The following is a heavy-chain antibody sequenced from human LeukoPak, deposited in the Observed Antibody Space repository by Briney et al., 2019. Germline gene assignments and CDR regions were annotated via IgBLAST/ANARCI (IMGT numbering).Heavy chain of an antibody. CDR2: IYPGDSDT. D-gene: IGHD2-15*01. Sequence: PGESLKISCKGSGYRFTSYWIGWVRQMPGKGLEWMGIIYPGDSDTRYSPSFQGQVTISADKSISTAYLQWSSLKASDTAMYYCARSYCSGGSCYSVASVLSVWGQGTLVTVSS. V-gene: IGHV5-51*01. J-gene: IGHJ4*02. CDR1: GYRFTSYW. CDR3: ARSYCSGGSCYSVASVLSV.